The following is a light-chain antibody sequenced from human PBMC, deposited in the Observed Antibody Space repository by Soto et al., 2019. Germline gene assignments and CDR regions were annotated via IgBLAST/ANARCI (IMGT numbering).Light chain of an antibody. CDR3: QQYNSYWT. CDR1: QGISNH. Sequence: DIQMTQSPSAMSASVGDRVTITCRASQGISNHLVWFQQRPGKVPKRLIYDASSLQTGVPSRFSGSGSGTDFTLTISSLQPDDFATYYCQQYNSYWTFGQGTKVDIK. J-gene: IGKJ1*01. CDR2: DAS. V-gene: IGKV1-17*03.